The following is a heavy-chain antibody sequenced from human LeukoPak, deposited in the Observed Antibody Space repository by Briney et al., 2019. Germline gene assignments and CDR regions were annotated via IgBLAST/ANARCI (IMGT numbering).Heavy chain of an antibody. CDR2: MNPNSGNT. D-gene: IGHD3-9*01. J-gene: IGHJ6*03. V-gene: IGHV1-8*01. CDR3: ARGVVKFDWLLIDYYYYMDV. Sequence: ASVTVSCKASGYTFTSYDINWVRQAPGQGLEWMGWMNPNSGNTVYAQKFQGRVTMTRNTSISTAYMELSSLRSEDTAVYYCARGVVKFDWLLIDYYYYMDVWGKGTTVTISS. CDR1: GYTFTSYD.